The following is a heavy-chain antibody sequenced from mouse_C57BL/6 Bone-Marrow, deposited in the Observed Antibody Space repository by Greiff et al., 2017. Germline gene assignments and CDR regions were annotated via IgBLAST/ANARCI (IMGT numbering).Heavy chain of an antibody. D-gene: IGHD1-1*01. CDR3: ARYQITTVVDWYFDV. CDR1: GYTFTSYW. CDR2: IDPSDSYT. V-gene: IGHV1-69*01. J-gene: IGHJ1*03. Sequence: QVQLQQPGAELVMPGASVKLSCKASGYTFTSYWMHWVKQRPGQGLEWIGEIDPSDSYTNYNQKFKGKSTLTVDKSSSTAYMQLSSLTSEDSAVYYCARYQITTVVDWYFDVWGTGTTVTVSS.